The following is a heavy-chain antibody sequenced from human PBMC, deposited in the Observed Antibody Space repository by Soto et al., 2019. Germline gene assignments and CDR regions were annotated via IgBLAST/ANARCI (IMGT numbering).Heavy chain of an antibody. Sequence: ASVKVSCKASGYAFSFGFSWVRQAPGQGPEWMGWISASDGSTNSAQKFRGRISLTTDTSTNTAYLDLLSLTSDDTAVYFCATYYFGSGSYYRFDNWGQGTLVTVS. V-gene: IGHV1-18*01. CDR3: ATYYFGSGSYYRFDN. J-gene: IGHJ4*02. CDR2: ISASDGST. D-gene: IGHD3-10*01. CDR1: GYAFSFG.